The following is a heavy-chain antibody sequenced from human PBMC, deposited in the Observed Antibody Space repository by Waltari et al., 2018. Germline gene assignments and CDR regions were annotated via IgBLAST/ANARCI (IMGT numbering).Heavy chain of an antibody. Sequence: QVQLVQSGAEVKKPGASVKVSCKASGYTFTSYDLNWVRQATGQGLEWMGWMNPNSGNTGYAQKFQGRVTITRNTSISTAYMELSSLRSEDTAVYYCARVRGYYGSGSYYKKYYFDYWGQGTLVTVSS. CDR3: ARVRGYYGSGSYYKKYYFDY. D-gene: IGHD3-10*01. J-gene: IGHJ4*02. CDR1: GYTFTSYD. V-gene: IGHV1-8*03. CDR2: MNPNSGNT.